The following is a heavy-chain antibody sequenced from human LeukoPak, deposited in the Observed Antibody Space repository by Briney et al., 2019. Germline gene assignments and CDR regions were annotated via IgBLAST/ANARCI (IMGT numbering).Heavy chain of an antibody. CDR1: GFTFDDYG. V-gene: IGHV3-20*01. J-gene: IGHJ6*03. CDR2: INWNGGST. D-gene: IGHD2-2*01. Sequence: GGSLRLSCAASGFTFDDYGMSWVRQAPGKGLEWVSGINWNGGSTGYADSVKGRFTISRDNAKNSLYLQMNSLRAEDTALYHCAREGYAETPYYYYYYMDVWGKGTTVTVSS. CDR3: AREGYAETPYYYYYYMDV.